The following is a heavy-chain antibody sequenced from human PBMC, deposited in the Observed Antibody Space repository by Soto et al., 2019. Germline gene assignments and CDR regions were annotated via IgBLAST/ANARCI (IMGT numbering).Heavy chain of an antibody. Sequence: ESGGGLVQPGGSLRLSCAASGFTVSSNYMSWVRQAPGKGLEWVSVIYSGGSTYYADSVKGRFTISRDNSKNTLYLQMNSLRAEDTAVYYCASVDTEKREAFDIWGQGTMVTVSS. V-gene: IGHV3-66*01. CDR2: IYSGGST. J-gene: IGHJ3*02. CDR1: GFTVSSNY. CDR3: ASVDTEKREAFDI. D-gene: IGHD5-18*01.